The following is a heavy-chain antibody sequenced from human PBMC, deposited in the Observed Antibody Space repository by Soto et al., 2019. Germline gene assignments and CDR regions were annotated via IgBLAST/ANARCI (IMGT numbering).Heavy chain of an antibody. CDR1: GFTFSTYG. Sequence: LRLSCAASGFTFSTYGMHWVRQAPGKGLEWLAIIWYDGTNKFYADSVKGRFTVSRDNYKNTLYLQMNGLRAEDTAVYYCATDGPRIAVAGTYPDHWGQGTLVTVSS. D-gene: IGHD6-19*01. CDR3: ATDGPRIAVAGTYPDH. J-gene: IGHJ4*02. V-gene: IGHV3-33*01. CDR2: IWYDGTNK.